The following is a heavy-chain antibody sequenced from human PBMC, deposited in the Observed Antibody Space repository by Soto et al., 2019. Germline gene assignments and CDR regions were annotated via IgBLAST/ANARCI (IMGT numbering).Heavy chain of an antibody. D-gene: IGHD5-18*01. V-gene: IGHV1-18*01. CDR2: ISAYNGNT. CDR3: ARERGYSYGYDWYFDL. J-gene: IGHJ2*01. Sequence: QVQLVQSGAEVKKPGASVKVSCKASGYTFTSYGISWVRQAPGQGLEWMGWISAYNGNTNYAQKLQGRVTMTTDTPTSXAYTELRSLRSDETAVYYCARERGYSYGYDWYFDLWGRGTLVTVSS. CDR1: GYTFTSYG.